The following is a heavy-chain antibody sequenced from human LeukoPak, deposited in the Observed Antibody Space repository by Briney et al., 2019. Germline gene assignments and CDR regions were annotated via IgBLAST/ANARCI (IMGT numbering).Heavy chain of an antibody. J-gene: IGHJ6*01. CDR3: ARLLRGGSCPPEYYYGMDV. Sequence: GGSLRLSCAVSGFTFSSYSMNWVRQAPGKGLEWVSYISSSSSTIYYADSVKGRFTISRDNAKTSLYLQMNSLRAEDTAVYYCARLLRGGSCPPEYYYGMDVWGQGTTVTVSS. D-gene: IGHD2-2*01. CDR1: GFTFSSYS. V-gene: IGHV3-48*04. CDR2: ISSSSSTI.